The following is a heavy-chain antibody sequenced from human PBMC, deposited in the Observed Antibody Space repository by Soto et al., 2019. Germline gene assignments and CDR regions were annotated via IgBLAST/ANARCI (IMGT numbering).Heavy chain of an antibody. V-gene: IGHV7-4-1*02. D-gene: IGHD2-8*01. J-gene: IGHJ4*02. CDR1: GYTFTSYA. Sequence: ASVKVSCKASGYTFTSYAMNWVRQAPGQGLEWMGWINTNTGNPTYAQGFTGRFVFSLDTSVSTAYLQISSLKAEDTAVYYCAGPNCTNGVCYGEIDYWGQGTLVTVSS. CDR3: AGPNCTNGVCYGEIDY. CDR2: INTNTGNP.